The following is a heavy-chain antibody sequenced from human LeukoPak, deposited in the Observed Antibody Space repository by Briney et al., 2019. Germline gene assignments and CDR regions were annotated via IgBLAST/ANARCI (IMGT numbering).Heavy chain of an antibody. Sequence: ASVKVSRKASGGTFSSYAISWVRQAPGQGLEWMGGIIPIFGTVNYAQKFQGRVTITADESTSTAYMELSSLRSEDTAVYYCARDPPGDGYNYWYFDLWGRGTLVTVSS. V-gene: IGHV1-69*13. CDR3: ARDPPGDGYNYWYFDL. CDR2: IIPIFGTV. D-gene: IGHD5-24*01. J-gene: IGHJ2*01. CDR1: GGTFSSYA.